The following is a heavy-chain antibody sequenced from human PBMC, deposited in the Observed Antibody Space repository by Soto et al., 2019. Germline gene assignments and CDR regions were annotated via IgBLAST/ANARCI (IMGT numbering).Heavy chain of an antibody. D-gene: IGHD2-21*02. CDR3: ARGGTAEAGF. Sequence: QAQLVQSGAEVKEPGASVKVSCKASGYTFTGYGITWVRQAPGQGLEWMGWSSPLSATTNYAPKFQGRVTMNSETSRNMAYMDPRTLRSDETAVHYCARGGTAEAGFCGQRTLVTVSS. J-gene: IGHJ4*02. CDR1: GYTFTGYG. CDR2: SSPLSATT. V-gene: IGHV1-18*01.